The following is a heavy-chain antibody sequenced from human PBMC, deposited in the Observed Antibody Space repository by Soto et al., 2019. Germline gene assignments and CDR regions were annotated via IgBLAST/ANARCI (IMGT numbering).Heavy chain of an antibody. CDR2: IIPIFGTA. CDR1: GGTFSSYA. V-gene: IGHV1-69*06. J-gene: IGHJ4*02. Sequence: ASVKVSCKASGGTFSSYAISWVRQAPGQGLEWMGGIIPIFGTANYAQKFQGQVTFSADKSLSTAYLEWGSLRASDTAIYYCARQYVSARTLPLVSYAYWGQGTLVTVSS. CDR3: ARQYVSARTLPLVSYAY. D-gene: IGHD2-2*01.